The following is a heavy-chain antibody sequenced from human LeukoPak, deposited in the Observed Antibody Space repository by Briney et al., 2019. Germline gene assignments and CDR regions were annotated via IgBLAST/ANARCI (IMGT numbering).Heavy chain of an antibody. CDR1: GYTFTSYG. Sequence: ASVKVSCKASGYTFTSYGITWVRQAPGQGLEWMVWISAYNGKKTYAQNFQGRVAMTTDTSTSTTYMELRSLRSDDTAVYYCATAGSGGAHVNAFDIWGQGTVVTVSS. V-gene: IGHV1-18*01. CDR3: ATAGSGGAHVNAFDI. D-gene: IGHD4/OR15-4a*01. J-gene: IGHJ3*02. CDR2: ISAYNGKK.